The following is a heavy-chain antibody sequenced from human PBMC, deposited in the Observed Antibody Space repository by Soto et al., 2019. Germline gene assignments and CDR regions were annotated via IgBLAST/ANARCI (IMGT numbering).Heavy chain of an antibody. CDR1: GGSISSYY. CDR2: IYESGST. Sequence: SETLSLTCTVSGGSISSYYWSWIRQPPGKGLEWIGYIYESGSTNYNPSLKNRVTIFVDTSKNQFSLKLSFVTAPDTAVYYYARDRGGYSGYDSGYYYGMDVWGQGTTVTVSS. D-gene: IGHD5-12*01. CDR3: ARDRGGYSGYDSGYYYGMDV. V-gene: IGHV4-59*01. J-gene: IGHJ6*02.